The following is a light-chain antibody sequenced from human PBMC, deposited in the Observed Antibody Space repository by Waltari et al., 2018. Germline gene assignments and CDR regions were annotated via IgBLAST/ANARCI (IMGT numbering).Light chain of an antibody. V-gene: IGKV3-15*01. CDR3: HQYNNWPRT. J-gene: IGKJ1*01. CDR1: QRVGSK. Sequence: EIVMTQSPATLSVSPGERATLSCRASQRVGSKLAWYQQKPGQAPRLLIYGASTRATGSPARFSGSGAGTEFTLTISSLQSEDFAVYYCHQYNNWPRTFGQGTKVEIK. CDR2: GAS.